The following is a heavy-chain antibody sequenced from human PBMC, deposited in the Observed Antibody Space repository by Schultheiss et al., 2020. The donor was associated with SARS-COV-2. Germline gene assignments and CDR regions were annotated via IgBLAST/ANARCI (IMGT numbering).Heavy chain of an antibody. CDR1: GFTFDDYA. Sequence: GGSLRLSCAASGFTFDDYAMHWVRQAPGKGLEWVSLISWDGGSTYYADSVKGRFTISRDNSKNSLYLQMNSLRAEDTALYYCAKGGYGVNSRDAFDIWGQGTMVTVSS. V-gene: IGHV3-43D*04. CDR2: ISWDGGST. J-gene: IGHJ3*02. D-gene: IGHD4-23*01. CDR3: AKGGYGVNSRDAFDI.